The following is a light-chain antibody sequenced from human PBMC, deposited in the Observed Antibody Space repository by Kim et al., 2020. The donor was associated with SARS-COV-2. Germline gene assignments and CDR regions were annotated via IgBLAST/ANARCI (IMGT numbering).Light chain of an antibody. CDR3: MQAARSRLT. CDR1: PRPVSSNVIIS. V-gene: IGKV2-30*01. J-gene: IGKJ3*01. Sequence: PASTACRSRPRPVSSNVIISCNSFPHRRGHSPRRLIYKVSIPESGVPDRFSGGGSGTDFTLPPSRVEGEDVVVYYCMQAARSRLTFGPGTQVDIK. CDR2: KVS.